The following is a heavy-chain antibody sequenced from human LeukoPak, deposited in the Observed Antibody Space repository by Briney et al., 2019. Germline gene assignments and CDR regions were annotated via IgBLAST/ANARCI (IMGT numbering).Heavy chain of an antibody. CDR2: IYPCDSDT. D-gene: IGHD5-18*01. CDR3: ARGVDTAMVTFDY. V-gene: IGHV5-51*01. Sequence: GESLKISCKGSGYSFTSYWIGWVRQMPGKGLEWMGIIYPCDSDTRYSPSFQGQVTISADKSISTAYLQWSSLKASDTAMYYCARGVDTAMVTFDYWGQGNLVTVSS. CDR1: GYSFTSYW. J-gene: IGHJ4*02.